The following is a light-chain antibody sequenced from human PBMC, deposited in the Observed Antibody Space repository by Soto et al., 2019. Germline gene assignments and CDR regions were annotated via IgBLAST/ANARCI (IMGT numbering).Light chain of an antibody. CDR2: GAS. Sequence: EIVLTQSPDTLYLSAGERATLSCRTSQSVNNNWLARYQQKPGQAPRLLIYGASSRATGIPDRFSGSGSGTDFTLTISRLEPEDFAVYYCEEYGSSRSFGQGTNVEIK. CDR3: EEYGSSRS. CDR1: QSVNNNW. V-gene: IGKV3-20*01. J-gene: IGKJ1*01.